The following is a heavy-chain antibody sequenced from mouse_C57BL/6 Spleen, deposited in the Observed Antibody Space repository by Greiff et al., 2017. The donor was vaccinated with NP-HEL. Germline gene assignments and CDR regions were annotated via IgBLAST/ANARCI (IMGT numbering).Heavy chain of an antibody. Sequence: QVQLQESGPELVKPGASVKISCKASGYAFSSSWMNWVKQRPGKGLEWIGRIYPGDGDTNYNGKFKGKATLTADKSSSTAYMQLSSLTSEDSAVYFCAREDYYVSSFAWFAYWGQGTLVTVSA. V-gene: IGHV1-82*01. CDR1: GYAFSSSW. D-gene: IGHD1-1*01. CDR2: IYPGDGDT. J-gene: IGHJ3*01. CDR3: AREDYYVSSFAWFAY.